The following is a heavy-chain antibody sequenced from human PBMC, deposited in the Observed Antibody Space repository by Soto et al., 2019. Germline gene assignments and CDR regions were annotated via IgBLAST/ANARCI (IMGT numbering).Heavy chain of an antibody. CDR2: ISNSGSII. CDR3: VRVYASNSFDI. D-gene: IGHD2-2*01. Sequence: GGSLRLSCAASGFIFISYSMSWVRQAPGKGLEWVSYISNSGSIIHDADSVKGRFTISRDNAKNSLSLQMNGLRDEDTAVYYCVRVYASNSFDIWGQGTVVTVSS. J-gene: IGHJ3*02. V-gene: IGHV3-48*02. CDR1: GFIFISYS.